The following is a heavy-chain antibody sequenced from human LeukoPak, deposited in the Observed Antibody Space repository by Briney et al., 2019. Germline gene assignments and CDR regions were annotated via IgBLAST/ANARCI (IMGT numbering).Heavy chain of an antibody. CDR1: GFTFSSYG. V-gene: IGHV3-21*01. CDR3: ARDPPTSDDY. CDR2: ISSRTSYT. J-gene: IGHJ4*02. Sequence: GGSLRLSCAASGFTFSSYGMNWVRQAPGKGLEWVSSISSRTSYTYYADSVKGRFTISRDNAKNSLYLQMNSLRAEDTAAYYCARDPPTSDDYWGQGTLVTVSS.